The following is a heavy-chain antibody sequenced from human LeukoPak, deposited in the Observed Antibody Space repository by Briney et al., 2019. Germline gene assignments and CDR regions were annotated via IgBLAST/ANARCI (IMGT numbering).Heavy chain of an antibody. CDR3: VREPYGYCTNGVCLRWFDP. CDR2: ISSSSSTM. J-gene: IGHJ5*02. CDR1: GFTFNNFN. V-gene: IGHV3-48*01. D-gene: IGHD2-8*01. Sequence: GGSLRLSCAASGFTFNNFNMNWVRQAPGKGLEWVSYISSSSSTMSYADSVKGRFTISRDNAKNSLYLQMNSLRAEDTAVYYCVREPYGYCTNGVCLRWFDPWGQGTLVTVSS.